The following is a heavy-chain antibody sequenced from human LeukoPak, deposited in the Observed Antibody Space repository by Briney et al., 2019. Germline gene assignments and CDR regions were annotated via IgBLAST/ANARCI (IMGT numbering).Heavy chain of an antibody. CDR2: IYYSGST. CDR3: ARDSYCSSTSCYYWYFDL. V-gene: IGHV4-59*01. Sequence: PSETLSLTCTVSGGSISSYYWSWIRQPPGKGLEWTGYIYYSGSTNYNPSLKSRVTISVDTSKNQFSLKLSSVTAADTAVYYCARDSYCSSTSCYYWYFDLWGRGTLVTVSS. D-gene: IGHD2-2*01. CDR1: GGSISSYY. J-gene: IGHJ2*01.